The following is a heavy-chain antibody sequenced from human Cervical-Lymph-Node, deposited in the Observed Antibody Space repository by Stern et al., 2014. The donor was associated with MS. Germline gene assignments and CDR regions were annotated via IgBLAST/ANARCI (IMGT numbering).Heavy chain of an antibody. CDR1: GYIFTAYW. CDR2: IYPGDSDT. V-gene: IGHV5-51*03. J-gene: IGHJ6*02. Sequence: EVQLEESGAEVKKPGESLKISCKGSGYIFTAYWIGWVRQMPGKGLEWMGVIYPGDSDTRNSPSFQGQVTISADKSINTAYLQWSSLRASDTAMYYCARLYSYGMDVWGQGTTVTVSS. CDR3: ARLYSYGMDV.